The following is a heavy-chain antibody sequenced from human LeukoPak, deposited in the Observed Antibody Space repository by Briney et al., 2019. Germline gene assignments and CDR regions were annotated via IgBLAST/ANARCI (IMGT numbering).Heavy chain of an antibody. V-gene: IGHV3-74*01. CDR1: GFIFSSYR. Sequence: PGGSLTLSCAASGFIFSSYRMHWVRQAPGKALLCVSRVNGDGSMTSAADSVKGRFTISRDNAKSTLYLQVNSLRAEDTAIYFCARGLPQYSNTWNDHWGQGALVTFCS. CDR2: VNGDGSMT. J-gene: IGHJ5*02. D-gene: IGHD6-6*01. CDR3: ARGLPQYSNTWNDH.